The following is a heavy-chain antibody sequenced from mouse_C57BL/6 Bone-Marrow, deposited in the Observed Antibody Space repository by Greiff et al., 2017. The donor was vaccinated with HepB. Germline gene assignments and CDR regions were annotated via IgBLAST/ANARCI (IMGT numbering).Heavy chain of an antibody. Sequence: EVQGVESGGDLVKPGGSLKLSCAASGFTFSSYGMSWVRQTPDKRLEWVATISSGGSYTYYPDSVKGRFTISRDNAKNTLYLQMSSLKSEDTAMYYCARPTQFITTVVATDYYAMDYWGQGTSVTVSS. V-gene: IGHV5-6*01. CDR3: ARPTQFITTVVATDYYAMDY. J-gene: IGHJ4*01. D-gene: IGHD1-1*01. CDR1: GFTFSSYG. CDR2: ISSGGSYT.